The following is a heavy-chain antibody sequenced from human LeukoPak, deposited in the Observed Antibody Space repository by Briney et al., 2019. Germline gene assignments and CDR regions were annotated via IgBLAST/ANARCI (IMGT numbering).Heavy chain of an antibody. D-gene: IGHD6-13*01. CDR3: ARGCSAGTPRNWFDP. V-gene: IGHV4-59*01. J-gene: IGHJ5*02. CDR2: IYYSGST. Sequence: PSETLSLTCTDSGGSISGYYWSWMRQPPGKGLEGIGYIYYSGSTNYNPSLKSRVTISVDTSKNQFSLKLSSVTAADPAVYYCARGCSAGTPRNWFDPWGQGTLVTVSS. CDR1: GGSISGYY.